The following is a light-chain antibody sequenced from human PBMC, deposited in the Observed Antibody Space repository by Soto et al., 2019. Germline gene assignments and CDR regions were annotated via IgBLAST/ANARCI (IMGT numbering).Light chain of an antibody. Sequence: EIVLTQPPGTLSLSPGERATLSCRASQSVSSNYLAWYQQKPGQAPRLLIYGASSRATGIPDRFSGSESGTALTLTIRRLEPEDFAVYYCQQYGSSYPWTFGQGTKVESK. CDR3: QQYGSSYPWT. J-gene: IGKJ1*01. V-gene: IGKV3-20*01. CDR1: QSVSSNY. CDR2: GAS.